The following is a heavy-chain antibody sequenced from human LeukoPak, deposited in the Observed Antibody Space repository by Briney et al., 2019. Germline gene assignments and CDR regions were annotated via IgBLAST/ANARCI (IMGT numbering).Heavy chain of an antibody. CDR1: GYTFTSYG. J-gene: IGHJ4*02. V-gene: IGHV1-18*01. CDR2: ISAYSGNT. CDR3: ARDYSSGWYAFDY. Sequence: ASVKVSCKASGYTFTSYGISWARQAPGQGLEWMGWISAYSGNTNYAQKLQGRVTMTTDTSTSTAYMELRSLRSDDTAFYYCARDYSSGWYAFDYWGQGTLVTVSS. D-gene: IGHD6-19*01.